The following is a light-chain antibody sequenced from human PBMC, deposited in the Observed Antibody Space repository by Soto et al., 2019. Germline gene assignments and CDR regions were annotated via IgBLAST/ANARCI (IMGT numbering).Light chain of an antibody. CDR1: QSVSSN. CDR3: QQRSNWHPIT. Sequence: ERVMTQSPATLSVSPGERATLSCRSSQSVSSNLAWYQQKPGQAPRLFIYGASTRATAIPPRFSGSGSGTEFTLTISSLEPEDFAVYYCQQRSNWHPITFGQGTRLEIK. J-gene: IGKJ5*01. CDR2: GAS. V-gene: IGKV3-15*01.